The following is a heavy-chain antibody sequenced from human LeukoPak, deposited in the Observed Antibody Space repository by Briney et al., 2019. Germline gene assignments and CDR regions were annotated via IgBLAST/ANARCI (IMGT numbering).Heavy chain of an antibody. D-gene: IGHD6-13*01. CDR1: GFTFSNCA. CDR2: INDNGDTT. Sequence: GVSLRLSCAASGFTFSNCAFHWVRQAPGKGLEYVSAINDNGDTTYYADSVKGRFTISRDISKNTLFLQMGSLRTEDMAVYYCARGHRSSWFDAFDIWGQGIMVTVSS. V-gene: IGHV3-64*02. J-gene: IGHJ3*02. CDR3: ARGHRSSWFDAFDI.